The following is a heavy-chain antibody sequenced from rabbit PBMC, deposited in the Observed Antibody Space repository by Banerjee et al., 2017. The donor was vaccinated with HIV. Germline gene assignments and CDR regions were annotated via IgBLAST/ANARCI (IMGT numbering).Heavy chain of an antibody. Sequence: QEQLVESGGGLVTLGGSLKLSCKASGIDFSSYGISWVRQAPGKGLEWIAYIYPDYGSTNYASWVNGRFTISLDNAQNTVFLQMTSLTAADTATYFCARDQYTSSRGYFNLWGPGTLVTVS. CDR1: GIDFSSYG. V-gene: IGHV1S47*01. J-gene: IGHJ4*01. CDR2: IYPDYGST. CDR3: ARDQYTSSRGYFNL. D-gene: IGHD1-1*01.